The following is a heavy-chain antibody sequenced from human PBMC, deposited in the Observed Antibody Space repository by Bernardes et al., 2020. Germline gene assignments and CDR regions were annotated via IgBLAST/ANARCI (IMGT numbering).Heavy chain of an antibody. CDR3: AREGVGTGWRFGFDV. Sequence: GGSLRLSCAASGFTFSNFLLSWFRQAPGKGLEWVSSICSAGLYISYADSVRGRFTTSRDNTRKSVFLQMESLRAEDTAVYYCAREGVGTGWRFGFDVWGPGTMVNVSS. D-gene: IGHD6-19*01. J-gene: IGHJ3*01. CDR2: ICSAGLYI. V-gene: IGHV3-21*01. CDR1: GFTFSNFL.